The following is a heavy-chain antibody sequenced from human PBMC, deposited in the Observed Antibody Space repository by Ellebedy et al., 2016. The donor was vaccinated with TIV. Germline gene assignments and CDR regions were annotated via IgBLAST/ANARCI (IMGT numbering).Heavy chain of an antibody. CDR1: GGSISSYY. D-gene: IGHD3-10*01. CDR2: IYSSGST. J-gene: IGHJ5*02. Sequence: GSLRLSCTVSGGSISSYYWSWIRQPAGKGLEWIGRIYSSGSTNYNPSLKSRVTMSVDMSKNQVSLRLRSVTAADTAVYYCAREVFFTTVGGVISENWFDPWGQGTLVAVSS. V-gene: IGHV4-4*07. CDR3: AREVFFTTVGGVISENWFDP.